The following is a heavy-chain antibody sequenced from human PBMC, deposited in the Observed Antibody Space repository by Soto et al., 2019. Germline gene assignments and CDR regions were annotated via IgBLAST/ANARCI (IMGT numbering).Heavy chain of an antibody. CDR2: ISNSGGFT. Sequence: GGSLRLSCAASGFTFSDFYMTWIRQAPGKGLEWVSYISNSGGFTNYADSVKGRFTISRDNSKNTLYLQMNSLRAEDTAVYYCAKIPHSSSWYLDAFDIWGQGTMVTVSS. D-gene: IGHD6-13*01. J-gene: IGHJ3*02. V-gene: IGHV3-11*03. CDR1: GFTFSDFY. CDR3: AKIPHSSSWYLDAFDI.